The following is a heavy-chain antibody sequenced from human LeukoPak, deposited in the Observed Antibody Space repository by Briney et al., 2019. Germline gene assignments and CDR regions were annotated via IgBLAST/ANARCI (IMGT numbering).Heavy chain of an antibody. V-gene: IGHV3-9*01. D-gene: IGHD6-13*01. J-gene: IGHJ4*02. CDR2: ISWNSGSI. Sequence: PGGSLRLSCAASGFTFDDYAMHWVRQAPGKGLEWVSGISWNSGSIGYADSVKGRFTISRDNAKNSLYLQMNSLRAEDTAVYYCARGAAAAGFDYWGQGTLVTVSS. CDR1: GFTFDDYA. CDR3: ARGAAAAGFDY.